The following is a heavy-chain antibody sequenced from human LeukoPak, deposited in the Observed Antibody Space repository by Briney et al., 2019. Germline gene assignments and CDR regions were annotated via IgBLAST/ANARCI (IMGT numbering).Heavy chain of an antibody. J-gene: IGHJ4*02. D-gene: IGHD4-23*01. CDR3: VKDKTVVSSFVGDY. CDR2: TSGSGGST. CDR1: GFTSSSYA. Sequence: WESLRLSFAAPGFTSSSYAMSGVRQAPGKGPDWVSGTSGSGGSTYYADSVKGRFTVSRDNSKNTLDLQMNSLRAEDTAVYFCVKDKTVVSSFVGDYWGQGTLVTVSS. V-gene: IGHV3-23*01.